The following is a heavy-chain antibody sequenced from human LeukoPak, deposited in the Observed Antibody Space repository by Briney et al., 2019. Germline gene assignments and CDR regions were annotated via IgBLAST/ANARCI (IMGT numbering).Heavy chain of an antibody. D-gene: IGHD5-12*01. V-gene: IGHV1-69*05. CDR3: ASESGYSGYDSGVVDY. J-gene: IGHJ4*02. Sequence: AVKVSCKASGGTFSSYAISWVRQAPGQGLEWMGGIIPIFGTAKYAQKFQGRVTITTDEYTSKAYMELSSLRSEDTDVYYCASESGYSGYDSGVVDYWGQGTLVTVSS. CDR1: GGTFSSYA. CDR2: IIPIFGTA.